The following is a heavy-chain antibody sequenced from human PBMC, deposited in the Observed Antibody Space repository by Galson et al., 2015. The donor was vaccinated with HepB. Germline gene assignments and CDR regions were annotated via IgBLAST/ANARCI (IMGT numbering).Heavy chain of an antibody. Sequence: PALVKPTQTLTLPCTFSGFSLSTSGMCVSWIRQPPGKALEWLALIDWDDDKYYSTSLKTRLTIPKDTSKNQVVLTMTNMDPVDTATYYCARIRSGHSSSSVIGAFDIWGQGTMVTVSS. CDR3: ARIRSGHSSSSVIGAFDI. CDR1: GFSLSTSGMC. J-gene: IGHJ3*02. V-gene: IGHV2-70*01. CDR2: IDWDDDK. D-gene: IGHD6-6*01.